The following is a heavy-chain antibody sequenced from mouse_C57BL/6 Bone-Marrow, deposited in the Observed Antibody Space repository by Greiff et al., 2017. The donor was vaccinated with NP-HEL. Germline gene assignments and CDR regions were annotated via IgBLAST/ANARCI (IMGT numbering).Heavy chain of an antibody. Sequence: EVQLVESGGGLVQPGGSMKLSCVASGFTFSNYWMNWVRQSPEQGLEWVAQIRLKSDNYATHYAESVKGRFTISRDDSKSSVYLQMNNLRAEDTGIYVCTSTTRFCYYAMDYWGQGTSVTVSS. D-gene: IGHD2-1*01. J-gene: IGHJ4*01. CDR2: IRLKSDNYAT. CDR3: TSTTRFCYYAMDY. CDR1: GFTFSNYW. V-gene: IGHV6-3*01.